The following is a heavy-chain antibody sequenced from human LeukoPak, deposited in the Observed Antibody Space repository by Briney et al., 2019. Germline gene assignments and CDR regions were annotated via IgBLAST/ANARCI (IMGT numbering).Heavy chain of an antibody. CDR2: ISSSSSYI. J-gene: IGHJ4*02. CDR1: GFTFSSYS. D-gene: IGHD6-19*01. CDR3: ARDPLYSSGWNFFDY. Sequence: PGGSLRLSCAASGFTFSSYSMNWVRQAPGKGLEWVSSISSSSSYIYYADSVKGRFTISRDNAKNSLYLQMNSLRAEDTAVYYCARDPLYSSGWNFFDYWGQGTLVTVSS. V-gene: IGHV3-21*01.